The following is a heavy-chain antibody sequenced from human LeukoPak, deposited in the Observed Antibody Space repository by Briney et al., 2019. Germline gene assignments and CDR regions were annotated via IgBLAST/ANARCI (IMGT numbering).Heavy chain of an antibody. Sequence: GASVKVSCKASGYTFTDYYVHWVRQAPGQGLEWMGGINPNSGGTNFAQKFQGRVTMTRDTSIRTAYLEMSSLRSDDTALYYCARAKYLDYWGQGTPVTVSS. V-gene: IGHV1-2*02. CDR1: GYTFTDYY. CDR2: INPNSGGT. J-gene: IGHJ4*02. CDR3: ARAKYLDY.